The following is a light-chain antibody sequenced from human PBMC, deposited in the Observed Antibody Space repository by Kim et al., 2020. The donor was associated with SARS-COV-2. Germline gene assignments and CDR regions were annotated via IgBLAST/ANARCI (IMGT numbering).Light chain of an antibody. Sequence: EIVMTQSPATLSVSPGGRATLSCRASQSVGSSLAWYQQKPGQAPRLLIYDASTRATGIPARFSGSGSGTDFTLTISRLQSEDFAVYYCQQSANWPRTFGHGTKVDIK. J-gene: IGKJ1*01. V-gene: IGKV3-15*01. CDR3: QQSANWPRT. CDR2: DAS. CDR1: QSVGSS.